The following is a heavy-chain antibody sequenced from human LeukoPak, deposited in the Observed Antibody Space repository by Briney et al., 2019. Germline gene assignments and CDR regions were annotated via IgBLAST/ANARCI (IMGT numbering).Heavy chain of an antibody. CDR3: ARDMEYQLPQQGSYYYYMDV. J-gene: IGHJ6*03. D-gene: IGHD2-2*01. CDR1: GYTFTGYY. CDR2: IKPNSGAT. V-gene: IGHV1-2*02. Sequence: GASVKVSCKASGYTFTGYYMHWVRQAPGQGVEWMGWIKPNSGATTYPQTFQSTVTMPSDTSTSTAYMELSRLRSDDTAVYYCARDMEYQLPQQGSYYYYMDVWGKGTTVTVSS.